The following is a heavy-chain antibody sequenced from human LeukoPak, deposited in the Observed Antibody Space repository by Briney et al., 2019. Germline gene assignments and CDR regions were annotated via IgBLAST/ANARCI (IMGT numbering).Heavy chain of an antibody. J-gene: IGHJ6*03. D-gene: IGHD3-22*01. CDR1: GVSISSSSYC. V-gene: IGHV4-39*01. CDR3: ARLAYDSSDYHYMDV. CDR2: ICYSGST. Sequence: SETLSLTCTVSGVSISSSSYCWGWIHQPPGKGLESIGSICYSGSTYYNPSLKSRVTISVDTSKNQFSLRLSSVTAADTAVYYCARLAYDSSDYHYMDVWGKGTTVTISS.